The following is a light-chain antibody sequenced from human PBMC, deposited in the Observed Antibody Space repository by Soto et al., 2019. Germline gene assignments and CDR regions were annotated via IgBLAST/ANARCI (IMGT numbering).Light chain of an antibody. CDR2: NNN. V-gene: IGLV1-47*02. CDR3: ASWDDSLSGWV. Sequence: QSVLIQPPSASGTPGQRVTISCSGSSSNIGSNYVYWYQQLPGTAPKLLIYNNNQRPSGVPDRFSGSKSGTSASLAISGLRSEDEADYYCASWDDSLSGWVFGGGTKLTVL. CDR1: SSNIGSNY. J-gene: IGLJ3*02.